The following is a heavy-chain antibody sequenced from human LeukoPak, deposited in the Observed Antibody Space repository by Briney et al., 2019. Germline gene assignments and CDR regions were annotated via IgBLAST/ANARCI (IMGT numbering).Heavy chain of an antibody. J-gene: IGHJ4*02. CDR1: GYSISSGYY. V-gene: IGHV4-38-2*02. D-gene: IGHD3-22*01. CDR2: IYHSGST. CDR3: AGGAIWYDSSGYYGPIDY. Sequence: KPSETLSLTCTVSGYSISSGYYWGWIRQPPGKGLEWIGSIYHSGSTYYNPSLKSRVTISVDTSKNQFSLKLSSVAAADTAVYCCAGGAIWYDSSGYYGPIDYWGQGTLVTVSS.